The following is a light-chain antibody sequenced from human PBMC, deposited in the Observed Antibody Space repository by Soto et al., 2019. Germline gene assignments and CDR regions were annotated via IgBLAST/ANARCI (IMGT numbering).Light chain of an antibody. J-gene: IGKJ2*01. CDR2: AAS. V-gene: IGKV1-9*01. Sequence: DIQLTQSPSSLSASVGDRVTITCRASQDISSYLAWYQQKLGKAPKLLIYAASTLQSGVPSRFSGSGSGTDFTLTISSLQPEDFATYYCQQGHTLPYTFGQGTNLGI. CDR3: QQGHTLPYT. CDR1: QDISSY.